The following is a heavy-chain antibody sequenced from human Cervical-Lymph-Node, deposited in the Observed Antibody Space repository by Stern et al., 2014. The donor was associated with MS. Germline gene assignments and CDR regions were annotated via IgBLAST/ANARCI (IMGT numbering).Heavy chain of an antibody. J-gene: IGHJ4*02. CDR3: ALDPQF. Sequence: QITLQESGPALVKPTQTLTLTCTFSGFSFNTRGVGGGWSRQSPGKALEGRAVLYYNNAKRYSPSLRSRLTISRDTSKNQVVLTMANMDPVDTATYYGALDPQFWGQGVRVTVSS. CDR1: GFSFNTRGVG. V-gene: IGHV2-5*01. CDR2: LYYNNAK.